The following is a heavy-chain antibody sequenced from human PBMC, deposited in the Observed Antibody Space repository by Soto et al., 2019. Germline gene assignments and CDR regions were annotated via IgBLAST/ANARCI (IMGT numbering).Heavy chain of an antibody. D-gene: IGHD4-17*01. J-gene: IGHJ6*02. V-gene: IGHV1-24*01. Sequence: ASVKVSCKVSGYTLTELSMHWVRQAPVKGLEWMGGFDPEDGETIYAQKFQGRVTMTEDTSTDTAYMELSSLRSEDTAGYYCATTIYGDYDYYYYGMDVWGQGTTVTVSS. CDR1: GYTLTELS. CDR3: ATTIYGDYDYYYYGMDV. CDR2: FDPEDGET.